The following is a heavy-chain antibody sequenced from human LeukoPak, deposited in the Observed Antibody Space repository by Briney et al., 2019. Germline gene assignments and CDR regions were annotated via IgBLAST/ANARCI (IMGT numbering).Heavy chain of an antibody. CDR1: GCSISTYD. J-gene: IGHJ4*02. Sequence: SETLSLICTVSGCSISTYDWNWFRKSPGKGLEWIGIMQINGNNNYNPSLRSRVTIVLDTSKNQLSLELSYVIAADTTDYYCARDGQHTDGRYFAHWGQGILVTVSS. D-gene: IGHD3-9*01. CDR2: MQINGNN. CDR3: ARDGQHTDGRYFAH. V-gene: IGHV4-59*01.